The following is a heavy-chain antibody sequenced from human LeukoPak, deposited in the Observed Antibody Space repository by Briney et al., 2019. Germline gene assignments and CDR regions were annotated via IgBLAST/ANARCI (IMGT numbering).Heavy chain of an antibody. CDR3: ARHAYGSSWRHRRFDP. CDR2: INHSGST. CDR1: GYSISSGYY. D-gene: IGHD6-13*01. V-gene: IGHV4-38-2*02. Sequence: SETLSLTCTVSGYSISSGYYWSWIRQPPGKGLEWIGEINHSGSTNYNPSLKSRVTISVDTSKNQFSLKLSSVTAADTAVYYCARHAYGSSWRHRRFDPWGQGTLVTVSS. J-gene: IGHJ5*02.